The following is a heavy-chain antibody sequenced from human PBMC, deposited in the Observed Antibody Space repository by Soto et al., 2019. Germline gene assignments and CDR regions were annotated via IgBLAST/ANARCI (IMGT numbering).Heavy chain of an antibody. J-gene: IGHJ3*02. Sequence: QVQLVESGGGVVQPGMSLRLSCAASGFTFSSYAMHWVRQAPGKGLEWVSLISHDGSTEHYADSVMGRFTISRDNSKHTLYLQLNSLRDEDTAAYYCARGRGEGIYDDVVHAFDIWGQGTMVTVSS. CDR3: ARGRGEGIYDDVVHAFDI. V-gene: IGHV3-30-3*01. CDR1: GFTFSSYA. CDR2: ISHDGSTE. D-gene: IGHD3-16*01.